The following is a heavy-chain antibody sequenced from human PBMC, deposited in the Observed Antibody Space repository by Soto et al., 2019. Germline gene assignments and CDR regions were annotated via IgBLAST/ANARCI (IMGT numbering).Heavy chain of an antibody. CDR2: IYYSGST. CDR3: ANLRRYYDFWSGAMLFDP. CDR1: GGSISSSSYY. J-gene: IGHJ5*02. V-gene: IGHV4-39*01. Sequence: LSLTCTVSGGSISSSSYYWGWIRQPPGKGLEWIGSIYYSGSTYYNPSLKSRVTISVDTSKNQFSLKLSSVTAADTAVYYCANLRRYYDFWSGAMLFDPWGQGTLVTVSS. D-gene: IGHD3-3*01.